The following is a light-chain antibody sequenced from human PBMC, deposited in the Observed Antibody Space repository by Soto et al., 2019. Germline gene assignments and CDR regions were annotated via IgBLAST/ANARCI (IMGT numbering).Light chain of an antibody. Sequence: DIQMTQSPSSLSASVGDKITITCRASQSINTNLNWYQQKPWKAPNLLIYEASTLHSGVPSRFSGRGSGTDFTLTISSLQPEEFATFYCQQSYTSPFTFGPGTKVDFK. CDR2: EAS. V-gene: IGKV1-39*01. CDR1: QSINTN. J-gene: IGKJ3*01. CDR3: QQSYTSPFT.